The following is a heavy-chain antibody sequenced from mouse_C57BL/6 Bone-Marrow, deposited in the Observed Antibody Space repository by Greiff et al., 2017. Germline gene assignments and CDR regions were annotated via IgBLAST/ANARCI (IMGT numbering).Heavy chain of an antibody. CDR2: IYPGDGDT. V-gene: IGHV1-80*01. D-gene: IGHD4-1*01. CDR1: GYAFSTYW. CDR3: ARDWDYFDY. Sequence: VQLQQSGAELVKPGASVKISCKASGYAFSTYWMHWVKQRPGQGLEWIGQIYPGDGDTNYNGKFKGKATLTADKSSSTAYMQLSSLTSADSAVYFCARDWDYFDYWGQGTTLTVSS. J-gene: IGHJ2*01.